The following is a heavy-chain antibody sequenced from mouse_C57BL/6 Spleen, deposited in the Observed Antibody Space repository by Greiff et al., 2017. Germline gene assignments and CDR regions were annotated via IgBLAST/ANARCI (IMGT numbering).Heavy chain of an antibody. CDR1: GYTFTDHT. Sequence: VHLVESDAELVKPGASVKISCKVSGYTFTDHTIHWMKQRPEQGLEWIGYIYPRDGSTKYNEKFKGKATLTADKSSSTAYMQLNSLTSEDSAVYFCAKLSLLRYFDVWGTGTTVTVSS. D-gene: IGHD2-3*01. CDR3: AKLSLLRYFDV. J-gene: IGHJ1*03. CDR2: IYPRDGST. V-gene: IGHV1-78*01.